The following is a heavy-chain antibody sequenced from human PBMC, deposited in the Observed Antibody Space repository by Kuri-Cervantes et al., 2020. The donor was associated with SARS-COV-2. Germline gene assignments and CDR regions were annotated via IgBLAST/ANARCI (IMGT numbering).Heavy chain of an antibody. CDR3: ARDRVVPGDYYYYGMDV. V-gene: IGHV1-69*05. CDR1: GGTFSSYA. CDR2: IIPIFGTA. D-gene: IGHD2-15*01. J-gene: IGHJ6*02. Sequence: SVKVSCKASGGTFSSYAISWVRQAPGQGLEWMGGIIPIFGTANYAQKFQGRVTITTDESTSTAYMELSSLRSEDTAVYYCARDRVVPGDYYYYGMDVWGQGTTVTVSS.